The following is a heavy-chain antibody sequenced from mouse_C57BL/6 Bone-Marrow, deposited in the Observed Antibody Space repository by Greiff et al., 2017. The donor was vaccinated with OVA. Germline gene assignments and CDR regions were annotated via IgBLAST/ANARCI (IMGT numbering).Heavy chain of an antibody. J-gene: IGHJ2*01. Sequence: QVQLQQSGAELVRPGTSVKLSCKASGYTFTNYWIGWAKQRPGHGLEWIGAIYPGGGYTNYNEKFKGKATLTADKSSSTAYMQFSSLTSEDSAIYYCATYYYGSTPLGYWGKGTTLTVAS. CDR3: ATYYYGSTPLGY. V-gene: IGHV1-63*01. CDR1: GYTFTNYW. CDR2: IYPGGGYT. D-gene: IGHD1-1*01.